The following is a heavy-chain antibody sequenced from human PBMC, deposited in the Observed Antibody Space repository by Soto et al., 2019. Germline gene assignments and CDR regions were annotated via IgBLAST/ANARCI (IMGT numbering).Heavy chain of an antibody. CDR1: GFTLKSYA. V-gene: IGHV3-30*04. Sequence: QVQLVESGGGVVQPGRSLRLSCTASGFTLKSYAMEWVRQAPGKGLEWVAVISYDGSTKFYADSVKGRFTISRDNSKTTLSLEMSSLGPDDTAMYFCARDQSSTVITSTHFDPWGQGTLVTVSS. CDR2: ISYDGSTK. J-gene: IGHJ5*02. CDR3: ARDQSSTVITSTHFDP. D-gene: IGHD4-17*01.